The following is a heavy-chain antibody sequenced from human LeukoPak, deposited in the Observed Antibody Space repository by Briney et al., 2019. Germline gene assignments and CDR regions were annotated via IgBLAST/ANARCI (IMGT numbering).Heavy chain of an antibody. CDR3: ARRCFWSGYFTPFDY. V-gene: IGHV3-11*01. Sequence: GGSLRLSCAASGFTFRDYYMSWIRQAPGKGLEWVSYISSSGSTIYYADSVKGRFTISRDNAKNSLYLQMNSLRAEDTAVYYCARRCFWSGYFTPFDYWGQGTLVTVSS. J-gene: IGHJ4*02. CDR1: GFTFRDYY. D-gene: IGHD3-3*01. CDR2: ISSSGSTI.